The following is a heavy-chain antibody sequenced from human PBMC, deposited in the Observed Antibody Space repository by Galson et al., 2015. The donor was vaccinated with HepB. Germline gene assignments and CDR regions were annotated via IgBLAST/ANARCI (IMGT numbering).Heavy chain of an antibody. CDR1: GGYISTYY. D-gene: IGHD3-10*01. V-gene: IGHV4-4*07. Sequence: SETLSLTCTVSGGYISTYYWTWIRQPAGKGLEWIGRIYSSGSTNYNPSLKSRVTMSVDTSKNQFSLKLSSVTAADTAVYYCARRGDYFDYWGQETLVTVSS. CDR3: ARRGDYFDY. J-gene: IGHJ4*02. CDR2: IYSSGST.